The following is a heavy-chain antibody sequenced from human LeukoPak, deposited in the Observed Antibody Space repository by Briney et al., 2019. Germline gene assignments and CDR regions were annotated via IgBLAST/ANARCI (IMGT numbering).Heavy chain of an antibody. J-gene: IGHJ3*01. CDR1: GFTFTTYS. V-gene: IGHV3-21*01. Sequence: GGSLRLSCAASGFTFTTYSMNWVRRAPGMGLEWVSSISSSTTYTYYADSMKGRFTVSRDNAKNSLYLQMHSLQGEDTAVYYCVRSGDYGDYGGSTDAFDLWGQGTMVTVSS. CDR3: VRSGDYGDYGGSTDAFDL. CDR2: ISSSTTYT. D-gene: IGHD4-17*01.